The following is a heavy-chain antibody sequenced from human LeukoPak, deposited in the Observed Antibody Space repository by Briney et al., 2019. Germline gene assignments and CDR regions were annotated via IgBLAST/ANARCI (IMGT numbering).Heavy chain of an antibody. D-gene: IGHD3-10*01. CDR1: GGSINNYY. CDR2: IYFSGKT. CDR3: ARVRYGSGETFDY. J-gene: IGHJ4*02. Sequence: SETLSLTCTVSGGSINNYYWSWIRQPTGRRLEWIGYIYFSGKTNYNPSLKSRVTISVDTFKYQFFLNLTSVTAADTAFYYCARVRYGSGETFDYWGQGTLVTVSS. V-gene: IGHV4-59*01.